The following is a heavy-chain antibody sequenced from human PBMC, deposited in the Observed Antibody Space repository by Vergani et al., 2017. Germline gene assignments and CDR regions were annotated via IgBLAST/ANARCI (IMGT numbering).Heavy chain of an antibody. Sequence: QVQLQESGPGLVKPSETLSLTCTVSGGSISSYYWSWIRQPPGKGLEWIGYIYYSGSTNYNPSLKSRVTISVDTSKNQFSLKLSSVTAADTAVYYCARDVVVPAAMGGMDVWGQGP. D-gene: IGHD2-2*01. CDR1: GGSISSYY. J-gene: IGHJ6*02. CDR2: IYYSGST. V-gene: IGHV4-59*01. CDR3: ARDVVVPAAMGGMDV.